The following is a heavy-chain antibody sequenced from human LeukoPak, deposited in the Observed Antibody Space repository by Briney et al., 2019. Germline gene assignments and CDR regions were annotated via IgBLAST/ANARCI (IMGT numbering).Heavy chain of an antibody. CDR3: ARLWGTTFDY. D-gene: IGHD3-16*01. CDR1: GDSFSSYY. CDR2: IDYSGDT. J-gene: IGHJ4*02. V-gene: IGHV4-59*08. Sequence: SETLSLTCSVSGDSFSSYYWSWIRQPPGKGLEWIGYIDYSGDTNYSPALKSRVTISVDTSKKQLSLRLSSVTAADTGVYYCARLWGTTFDYWGQGRLVTVSS.